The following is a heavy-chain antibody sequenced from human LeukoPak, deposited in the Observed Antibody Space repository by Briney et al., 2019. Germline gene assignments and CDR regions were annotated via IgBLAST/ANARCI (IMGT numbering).Heavy chain of an antibody. Sequence: GGSLRLSCAGSGFTFSSYAMSWVRQAPGKGLEWVSAISGSGGSTYYADSVKGRFTISRDNSKNTLYLQMNSLRAEDTAVYYCAIVDTAMVSEGYFDYWGQGTLVTVSS. CDR3: AIVDTAMVSEGYFDY. J-gene: IGHJ4*02. D-gene: IGHD5-18*01. CDR1: GFTFSSYA. V-gene: IGHV3-23*01. CDR2: ISGSGGST.